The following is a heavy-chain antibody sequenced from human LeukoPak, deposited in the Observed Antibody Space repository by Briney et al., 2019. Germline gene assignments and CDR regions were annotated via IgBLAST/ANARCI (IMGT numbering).Heavy chain of an antibody. CDR1: GYTFTGYY. CDR3: ARQTTNYGDPYYYYYGMDV. J-gene: IGHJ6*02. Sequence: ASVKVSCKASGYTFTGYYMHWVRQAPGQGLEWMGWINPYSGGTNYAQKFQGGVTMTRNTSISTAYMELSSLRSEDTAVYYCARQTTNYGDPYYYYYGMDVWGQGTTVTVSS. V-gene: IGHV1-2*02. D-gene: IGHD4-17*01. CDR2: INPYSGGT.